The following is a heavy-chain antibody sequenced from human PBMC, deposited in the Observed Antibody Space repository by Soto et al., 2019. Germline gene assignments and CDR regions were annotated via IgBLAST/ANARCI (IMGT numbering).Heavy chain of an antibody. CDR1: GGSISNFY. Sequence: SETLSLTCIVFGGSISNFYWSWLRQPPGKGLEWIGYIYYSGSTNYNPSLTSRVTISVDTSKNQFSLKLSSVTAADTAVYYCARHRYSYGVYYFDYWGQGTLVTVSS. CDR2: IYYSGST. V-gene: IGHV4-59*08. J-gene: IGHJ4*02. D-gene: IGHD5-18*01. CDR3: ARHRYSYGVYYFDY.